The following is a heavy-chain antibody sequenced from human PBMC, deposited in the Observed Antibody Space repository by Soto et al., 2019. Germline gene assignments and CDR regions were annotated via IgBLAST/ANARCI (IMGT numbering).Heavy chain of an antibody. J-gene: IGHJ6*02. V-gene: IGHV4-39*07. D-gene: IGHD2-2*01. CDR2: IYYSGST. Sequence: SETLSLTCTVSGGSISSGGYYWGWILQPPGKGLELIWSIYYSGSTYYNPSLKSRVTISVDTSKNQFSLKLSSVTAADTAVYYCAREDNCSSPSCSYGMDVRGQGTTVTVSS. CDR3: AREDNCSSPSCSYGMDV. CDR1: GGSISSGGYY.